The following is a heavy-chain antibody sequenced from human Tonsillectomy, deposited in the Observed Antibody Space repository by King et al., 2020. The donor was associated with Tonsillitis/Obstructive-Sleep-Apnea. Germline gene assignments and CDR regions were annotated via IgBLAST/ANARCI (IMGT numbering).Heavy chain of an antibody. J-gene: IGHJ2*01. Sequence: QLVQSGAEVKKPGASVKVSCKASGYTFTSYYMHWVRQAPGQGLEWMGIINPSGGSTSYAQKFQGRVTMTRDTSTSTVYMELSSLRDEDTAVYYCARDSDIYVGSGSPIGYFDLWGRGTLVTVSS. CDR2: INPSGGST. D-gene: IGHD3-10*01. V-gene: IGHV1-46*01. CDR3: ARDSDIYVGSGSPIGYFDL. CDR1: GYTFTSYY.